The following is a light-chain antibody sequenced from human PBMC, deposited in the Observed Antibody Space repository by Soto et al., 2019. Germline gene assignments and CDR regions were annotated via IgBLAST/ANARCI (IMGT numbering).Light chain of an antibody. CDR3: QQRTNWPL. J-gene: IGKJ4*01. V-gene: IGKV3-11*01. CDR1: QSVSSY. Sequence: EIVLTQSPGTLSLSPGERATLSCRASQSVSSYLAWYQQKPGQAPRLLIYDASNRATGIPARFSGSGSGTDFTLTISSLEPEDFVVYYCQQRTNWPLFGGGTKVDIK. CDR2: DAS.